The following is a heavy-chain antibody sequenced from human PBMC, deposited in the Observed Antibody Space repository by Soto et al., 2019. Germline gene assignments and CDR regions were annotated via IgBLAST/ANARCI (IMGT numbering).Heavy chain of an antibody. CDR2: ISAYNGNT. J-gene: IGHJ6*02. CDR3: ASGSRPTYYYGSGIATYYYGMDV. V-gene: IGHV1-18*04. D-gene: IGHD3-10*01. Sequence: ASVKVSCKASGYTFTSYGISWVRQARGQGLEWMGWISAYNGNTNYAQKLQGRVTMTTDTSTSTAYMELRSLRSDDTAVYYCASGSRPTYYYGSGIATYYYGMDVWGQGTTVTVSS. CDR1: GYTFTSYG.